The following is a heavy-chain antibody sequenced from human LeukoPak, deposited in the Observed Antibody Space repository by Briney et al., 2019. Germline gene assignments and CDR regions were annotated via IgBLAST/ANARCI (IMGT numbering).Heavy chain of an antibody. D-gene: IGHD6-19*01. CDR1: GFTFSSYG. CDR3: ARIGWYEYYFDY. Sequence: PGGSLRLSCAASGFTFSSYGMHWVRQAPGKGLEWVAVISYDGSNKYYADSVKGRFTISRDNSKNTLYLQMNSLRAEDTAVYYCARIGWYEYYFDYWGQGTLVTVSS. CDR2: ISYDGSNK. J-gene: IGHJ4*02. V-gene: IGHV3-30*03.